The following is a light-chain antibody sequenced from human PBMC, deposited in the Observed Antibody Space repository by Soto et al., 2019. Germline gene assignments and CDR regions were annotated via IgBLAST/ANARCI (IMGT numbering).Light chain of an antibody. CDR3: QHYNYWPYT. V-gene: IGKV3-15*01. CDR1: QTIDNT. J-gene: IGKJ2*01. Sequence: EIVMTQSPATLSLSPGERATLSCRASQTIDNTLAWYQRKPGQAPGLLIYDASTRATGVPARFSGSGSGTDFTLTISSLQSEDFAVYYCQHYNYWPYTFGQGTK. CDR2: DAS.